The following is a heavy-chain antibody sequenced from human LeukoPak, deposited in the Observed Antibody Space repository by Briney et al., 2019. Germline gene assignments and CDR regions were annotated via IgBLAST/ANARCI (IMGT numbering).Heavy chain of an antibody. CDR2: IYCSGST. J-gene: IGHJ5*02. Sequence: PSQTLSLTCTVSGGSISSGDYYWSWIRQPPGKGLEWIGYIYCSGSTYYNPSLKSRVTISVDTSKNQFSLKLSSVTAADTAVYYCARVLKEGCLLPWGQGTLVTVSS. D-gene: IGHD2-21*01. CDR3: ARVLKEGCLLP. CDR1: GGSISSGDYY. V-gene: IGHV4-30-4*01.